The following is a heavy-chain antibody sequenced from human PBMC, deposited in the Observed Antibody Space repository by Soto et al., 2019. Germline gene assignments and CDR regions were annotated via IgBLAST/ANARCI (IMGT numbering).Heavy chain of an antibody. D-gene: IGHD3-22*01. CDR1: GGSISSYY. CDR2: IYYSGST. Sequence: PSETLSLTCTVSGGSISSYYWSWIRQPPGKGLEWIGYIYYSGSTNYNPSLKSRVTISVDTSKNQFSLKLSSVTAADTAVYYCARAHYYDSSAYYSRWFDPWGQGTLVTVSS. CDR3: ARAHYYDSSAYYSRWFDP. V-gene: IGHV4-59*01. J-gene: IGHJ5*02.